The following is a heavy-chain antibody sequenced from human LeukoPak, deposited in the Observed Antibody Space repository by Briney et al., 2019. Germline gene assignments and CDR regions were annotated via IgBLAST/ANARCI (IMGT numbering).Heavy chain of an antibody. V-gene: IGHV3-23*01. CDR1: GFTFSTYG. CDR3: AKEYSVQNQFDY. D-gene: IGHD1-14*01. J-gene: IGHJ4*02. CDR2: ISAGGGNT. Sequence: HPGGSLRLSCAASGFTFSTYGMNWVRQAPGKGLEWVSAISAGGGNTYYADSVKGRFTISRDNSKNTLFLEMNSLRAEDTAVYYCAKEYSVQNQFDYWGQGTLVAVSS.